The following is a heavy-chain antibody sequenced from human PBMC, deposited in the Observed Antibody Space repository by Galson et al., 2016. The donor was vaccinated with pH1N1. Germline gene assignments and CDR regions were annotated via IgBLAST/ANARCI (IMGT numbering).Heavy chain of an antibody. CDR3: ARLWYGEYIDY. CDR2: IYYTGNT. Sequence: LSLTCSLSGVSISNTNYYWGWIRQPPGKGLEWIANIYYTGNTYYDASLQSRVTISVDTSKNQFSLKVKSVIAADTAVYYCARLWYGEYIDYWGQGTRVSVSS. V-gene: IGHV4-39*01. J-gene: IGHJ4*02. CDR1: GVSISNTNYY. D-gene: IGHD3-10*01.